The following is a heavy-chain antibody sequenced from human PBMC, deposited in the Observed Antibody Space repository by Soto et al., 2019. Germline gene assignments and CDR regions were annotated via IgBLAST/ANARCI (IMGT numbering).Heavy chain of an antibody. V-gene: IGHV3-7*01. CDR2: IKQDGSEK. J-gene: IGHJ5*02. Sequence: PGGSLRLSCAASGFTFSSYWMSWVRQAPGKGLEWVANIKQDGSEKYYVDSVKGRFTISRDNAKNSLYLQMTSLRAEDTAVYYCASLSILTGYSINWFDPWGQGTLVTVSS. CDR3: ASLSILTGYSINWFDP. D-gene: IGHD3-9*01. CDR1: GFTFSSYW.